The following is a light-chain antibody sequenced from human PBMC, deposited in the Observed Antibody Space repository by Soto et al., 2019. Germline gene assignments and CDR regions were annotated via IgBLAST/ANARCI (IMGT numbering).Light chain of an antibody. Sequence: QSVLTQPPSASGTPGQRVTISCSGSSSNIGRNSVNWYQQVPGTAPKLLIYSNNQRPSGVPDRFSGSKSGTSASLAISGLQSEDEADYFCAAWDDGLNGRGVVFGGGTKVTVL. J-gene: IGLJ2*01. CDR3: AAWDDGLNGRGVV. V-gene: IGLV1-44*01. CDR1: SSNIGRNS. CDR2: SNN.